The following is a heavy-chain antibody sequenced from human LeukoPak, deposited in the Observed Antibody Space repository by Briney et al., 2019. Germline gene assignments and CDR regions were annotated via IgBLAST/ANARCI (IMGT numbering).Heavy chain of an antibody. CDR1: GFTFSSYA. V-gene: IGHV3-30-3*01. J-gene: IGHJ6*02. CDR3: ARDRLGGSYVGYYYYYGMDV. D-gene: IGHD1-26*01. CDR2: ISYDGSNK. Sequence: GGSLRLSCAASGFTFSSYAMHWVRQAPGKGLGWVAVISYDGSNKYYADSVKGRFTISRDNSKDTLYLQMNSLRAEDTAVYYCARDRLGGSYVGYYYYYGMDVWGQGTTVTVSS.